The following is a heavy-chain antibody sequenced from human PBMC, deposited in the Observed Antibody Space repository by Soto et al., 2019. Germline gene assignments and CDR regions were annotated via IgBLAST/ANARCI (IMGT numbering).Heavy chain of an antibody. D-gene: IGHD3-22*01. CDR3: ARDRSIAMMGGFTDAFDI. Sequence: QVQLVQSGAEVKKPGASVKVSCKASGYTFTNYYMHWVRQVPGQGLEWMGIINPSGGSTNYAQKFQGRVTMTRDTSTSIVYMELSSLRSADTAVYYCARDRSIAMMGGFTDAFDIWGQGTLVTVSS. V-gene: IGHV1-46*01. J-gene: IGHJ3*02. CDR1: GYTFTNYY. CDR2: INPSGGST.